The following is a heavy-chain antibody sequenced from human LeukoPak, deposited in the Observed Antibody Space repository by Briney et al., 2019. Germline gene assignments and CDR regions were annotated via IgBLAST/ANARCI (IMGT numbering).Heavy chain of an antibody. CDR3: ARDPSGKNDHYFDY. CDR2: ISSSSSTI. V-gene: IGHV3-48*04. CDR1: GFTFGSYA. D-gene: IGHD1-1*01. J-gene: IGHJ4*02. Sequence: GGSLRLSCEASGFTFGSYAMHWVRQAPGKGLEWVSYISSSSSTIYYADSVKGRFTISRDNAKNSLYLQMNSLRAEDTAVYYCARDPSGKNDHYFDYWGQGTLVTVSS.